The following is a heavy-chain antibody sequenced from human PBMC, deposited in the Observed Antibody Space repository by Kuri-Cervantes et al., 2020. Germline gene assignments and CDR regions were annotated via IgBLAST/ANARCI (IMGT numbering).Heavy chain of an antibody. D-gene: IGHD2-8*01. V-gene: IGHV4-39*07. CDR3: ARDGGYATRSWFDP. J-gene: IGHJ5*02. CDR1: GGSISSSSYY. CDR2: IYYSGST. Sequence: SETLSLTCTVSGGSISSSSYYWGWIRQPPGKGLEWIGYIYYSGSTYYNPSLKSRVTISVDTSKNQFSLKLSSVTAADTAVYYCARDGGYATRSWFDPWGQGTLVTVSS.